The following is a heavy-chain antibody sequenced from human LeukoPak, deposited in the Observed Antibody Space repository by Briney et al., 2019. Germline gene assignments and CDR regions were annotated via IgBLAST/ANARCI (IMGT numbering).Heavy chain of an antibody. CDR2: IYYSGST. CDR1: GGSISSSNW. Sequence: PSGTLSLTCAVSGGSISSSNWWSWVRQPPGKGLEWIGSIYYSGSTYYNPSLKSRVTISVDTSKNQFSLKLSSVTAADTAVYYCARPYGSGSYAHWGQGTLVTVSS. V-gene: IGHV4-4*02. J-gene: IGHJ4*02. CDR3: ARPYGSGSYAH. D-gene: IGHD3-10*01.